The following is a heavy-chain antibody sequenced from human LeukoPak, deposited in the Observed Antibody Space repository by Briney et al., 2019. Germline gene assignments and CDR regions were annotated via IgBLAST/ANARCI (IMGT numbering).Heavy chain of an antibody. V-gene: IGHV1-69*05. CDR3: ARDRLGDIVVVPAAYQGLWFDP. J-gene: IGHJ5*02. CDR2: IIPIFGTA. D-gene: IGHD2-2*01. CDR1: GGTFSSYA. Sequence: ASVKVSCKASGGTFSSYAISWVRQAPGQGLEWMGGIIPIFGTANYAQKFQGRVTITTDESTSTAYMELSSLRSEDTAVYYCARDRLGDIVVVPAAYQGLWFDPWGQGTLVTVSS.